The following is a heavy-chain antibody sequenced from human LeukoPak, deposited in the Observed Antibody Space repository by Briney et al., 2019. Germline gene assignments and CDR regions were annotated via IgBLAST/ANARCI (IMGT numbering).Heavy chain of an antibody. Sequence: QPGGSLRLSCAASGFTFSSYWMHWVRQAPGKGLEWVSYISSSSSTIYYEDSVKGRFTISRDNAKNSLYLQMNSLRAEDTAVYYCARDPGDHWGRDAFDIWGQGTMVTVSS. V-gene: IGHV3-48*01. D-gene: IGHD3-16*01. CDR1: GFTFSSYW. CDR2: ISSSSSTI. J-gene: IGHJ3*02. CDR3: ARDPGDHWGRDAFDI.